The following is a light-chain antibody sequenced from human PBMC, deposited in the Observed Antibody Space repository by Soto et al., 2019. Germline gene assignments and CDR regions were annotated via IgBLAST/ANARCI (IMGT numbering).Light chain of an antibody. CDR2: DAS. J-gene: IGKJ3*01. V-gene: IGKV1-33*01. CDR1: RDIGNH. CDR3: QHYDSLPPIT. Sequence: DIQMTQSPSPLSASVGDRLTITCQASRDIGNHLNWYQQKAGKVPKLLIYDASKLETGVPSRFSGSGSVTHFTFTISSLQPEDVATYYCQHYDSLPPITFGPGTKVDVK.